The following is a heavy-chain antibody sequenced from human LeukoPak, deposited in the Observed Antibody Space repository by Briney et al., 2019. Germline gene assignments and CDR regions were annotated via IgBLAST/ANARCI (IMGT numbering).Heavy chain of an antibody. Sequence: GGSLRLSCVASGFTFDDYGMSWIRQAPGKGLEWVSGITWNGGSTGYADSVKGRVTISRDNAKSSLYLQMNGLRAEDTALCYCARGAAAGPIDYWGQGTLVTVSS. V-gene: IGHV3-20*04. J-gene: IGHJ4*02. CDR1: GFTFDDYG. CDR2: ITWNGGST. CDR3: ARGAAAGPIDY. D-gene: IGHD6-13*01.